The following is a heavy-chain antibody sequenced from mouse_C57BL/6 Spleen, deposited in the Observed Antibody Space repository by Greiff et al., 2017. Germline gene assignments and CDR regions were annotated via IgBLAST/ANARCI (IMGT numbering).Heavy chain of an antibody. D-gene: IGHD2-1*01. CDR3: ARDNYLYYFDY. CDR1: GFTFTDYY. Sequence: DVQLVESGGGLVQPGGSLSLSCAASGFTFTDYYMSWVRQPPGKALEWLGFIRNKANGYTTEYSASVKGRFTISRDNSQSILYLQMNALRAEDSATYYCARDNYLYYFDYWGQGTTLTVSS. J-gene: IGHJ2*01. V-gene: IGHV7-3*01. CDR2: IRNKANGYTT.